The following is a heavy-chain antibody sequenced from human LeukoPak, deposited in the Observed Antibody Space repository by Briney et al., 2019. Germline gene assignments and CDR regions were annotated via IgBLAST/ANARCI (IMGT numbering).Heavy chain of an antibody. V-gene: IGHV4-34*01. CDR1: GGSFSGYY. CDR2: INHSGST. J-gene: IGHJ4*02. CDR3: ARHLGSDYGDFYFDY. Sequence: SETLSLTCAVYGGSFSGYYWSWIRQPPGKGLEWIGEINHSGSTNYNPSLKSRVTISVDTSKNQFSLKLSSVTAADTAVYYCARHLGSDYGDFYFDYWGQGTLVTVSS. D-gene: IGHD4-17*01.